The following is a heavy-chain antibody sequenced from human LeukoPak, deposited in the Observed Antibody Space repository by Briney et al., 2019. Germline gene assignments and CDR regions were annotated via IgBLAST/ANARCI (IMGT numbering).Heavy chain of an antibody. V-gene: IGHV4-59*01. D-gene: IGHD6-13*01. CDR2: MYYRGNT. Sequence: SETLSLTCTVSGGSISSYYWSWIRQPPGKGLEWIGYMYYRGNTNYNPSLKSRVTISVDTSKNQFSLKLSSVTAADTAVYYCATGVHGIAAAGDYYFDYWGQGTLVTVSS. CDR1: GGSISSYY. CDR3: ATGVHGIAAAGDYYFDY. J-gene: IGHJ4*02.